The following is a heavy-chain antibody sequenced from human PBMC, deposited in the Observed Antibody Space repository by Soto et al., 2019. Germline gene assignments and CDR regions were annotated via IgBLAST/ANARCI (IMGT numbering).Heavy chain of an antibody. V-gene: IGHV1-69*06. CDR3: ARGNRVKYQMLPYYHYYGMDV. CDR1: GGTFSSYA. J-gene: IGHJ6*02. Sequence: ASVKVSCKASGGTFSSYAISWVRQAPGQGLEWMGGIIPIFGTANYAQKFQGRVTITADTSMSTAYMELSSLRSEDTAVYYCARGNRVKYQMLPYYHYYGMDVWGQGTTVTVSS. CDR2: IIPIFGTA. D-gene: IGHD2-2*01.